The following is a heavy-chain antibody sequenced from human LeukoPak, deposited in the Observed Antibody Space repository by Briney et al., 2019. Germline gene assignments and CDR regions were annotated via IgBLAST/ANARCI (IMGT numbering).Heavy chain of an antibody. J-gene: IGHJ4*02. CDR2: INTNTGNP. CDR3: ARDHSSSWDGVYYFDY. V-gene: IGHV7-4-1*02. D-gene: IGHD6-13*01. CDR1: GSTFTSYA. Sequence: ASVKVSCKASGSTFTSYAMNWVRQAPGQGLEWMGWINTNTGNPTYAQGFTGRFVFSLDTSVSTAYLQISSLKAEDTAVYYCARDHSSSWDGVYYFDYWGQGTLVTVSS.